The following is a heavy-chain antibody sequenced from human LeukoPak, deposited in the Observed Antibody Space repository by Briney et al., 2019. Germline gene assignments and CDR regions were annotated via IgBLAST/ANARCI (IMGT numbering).Heavy chain of an antibody. D-gene: IGHD2-21*02. CDR3: AKDQGGVAYCGGDCYSFDY. V-gene: IGHV3-30*18. Sequence: GGSLRLSCAASGFTFSSFGIHWVRQAPGKGLEWVAITSYDGSNEYYADSVKGRFTISRDNSKNTLYLQMNSLRAEDTAVYYCAKDQGGVAYCGGDCYSFDYWGQGTLVTVSS. CDR1: GFTFSSFG. J-gene: IGHJ4*02. CDR2: TSYDGSNE.